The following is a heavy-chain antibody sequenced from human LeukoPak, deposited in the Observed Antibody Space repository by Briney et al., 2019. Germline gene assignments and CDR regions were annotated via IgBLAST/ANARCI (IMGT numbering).Heavy chain of an antibody. D-gene: IGHD6-13*01. V-gene: IGHV4-4*02. CDR2: IYHSGST. CDR3: ARGRQLVRGGFDY. J-gene: IGHJ4*02. CDR1: GGSISSSNW. Sequence: SETLSLTCAVSGGSISSSNWWSWVRQPPGKGLEWIGEIYHSGSTNYNPSLKSRVTISVDKSKNQFSLKLSSVTAADTAVYYCARGRQLVRGGFDYWGQGTLVTVPS.